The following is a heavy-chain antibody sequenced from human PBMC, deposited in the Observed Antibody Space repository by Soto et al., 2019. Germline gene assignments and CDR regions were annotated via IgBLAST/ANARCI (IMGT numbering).Heavy chain of an antibody. CDR2: INHSGST. D-gene: IGHD5-18*01. J-gene: IGHJ6*02. CDR1: GVSFSGYY. Sequence: SEALSLTCTVYGVSFSGYYWNFLRQPPGKGLEWIGEINHSGSTSYNPSLKSRVTISVDTSKNQFSLNLSSVTAADTAVYYCARDADTAMVTGYYYGMDVWGQGTTVT. V-gene: IGHV4-34*01. CDR3: ARDADTAMVTGYYYGMDV.